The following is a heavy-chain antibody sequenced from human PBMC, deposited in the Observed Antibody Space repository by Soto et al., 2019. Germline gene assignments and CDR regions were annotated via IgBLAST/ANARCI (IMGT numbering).Heavy chain of an antibody. D-gene: IGHD5-18*01. CDR1: GDSISSYY. CDR3: ARDLYSYGCDWFDP. J-gene: IGHJ5*02. CDR2: IYYSGST. V-gene: IGHV4-59*01. Sequence: SETLSLTCTVSGDSISSYYWSWIRQPPGKGLEWIGYIYYSGSTNYNPSLKSRVTISVDTSKNQFSLKLSSVTAADTAVYYCARDLYSYGCDWFDPWGQGTLVTVSS.